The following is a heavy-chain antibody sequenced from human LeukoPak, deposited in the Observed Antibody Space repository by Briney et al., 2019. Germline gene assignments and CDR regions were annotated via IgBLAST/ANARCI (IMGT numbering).Heavy chain of an antibody. CDR1: GFYFANYA. CDR3: AKGLFPVVAANWFDY. Sequence: GGSLRLSCAASGFYFANYAMSWVRQAPGKGLEWVSATVGGGSPNTYHADSVKGRFTISRDNSKNTLFLQMNSLRAEDTAVYYCAKGLFPVVAANWFDYWGQGTLVTVSS. CDR2: TVGGGSPNT. J-gene: IGHJ4*02. V-gene: IGHV3-23*01. D-gene: IGHD2-15*01.